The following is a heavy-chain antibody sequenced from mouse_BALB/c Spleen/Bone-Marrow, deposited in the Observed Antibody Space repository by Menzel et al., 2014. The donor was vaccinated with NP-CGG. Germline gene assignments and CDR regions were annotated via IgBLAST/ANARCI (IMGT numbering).Heavy chain of an antibody. CDR3: ARPPYYYGSRPYWYFDV. J-gene: IGHJ1*01. CDR2: IYPGSGNT. V-gene: IGHV1-84*02. CDR1: GYTFTDYC. D-gene: IGHD1-1*01. Sequence: QVQLQQSGPELVKPGASVKISCKASGYTFTDYCINWVKQKPGQGLEWIGWIYPGSGNTQYNEKFKGKATLTVDTSSNTAYMQLSGLTSEGTAVYFCARPPYYYGSRPYWYFDVWGAGTTVTVSS.